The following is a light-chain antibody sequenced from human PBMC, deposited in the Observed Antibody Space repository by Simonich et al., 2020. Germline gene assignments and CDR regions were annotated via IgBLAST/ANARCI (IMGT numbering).Light chain of an antibody. CDR3: MQSIQLPYT. V-gene: IGKV2-28*01. CDR2: LGS. Sequence: DIVMTQSPLSLPVTPGEPASISCRSSQSLLHSNGYNYLDWYLQTPGQSPQLLIYLGSNLASGVPDRFSGRGSGTDFTLKISRVEAEDVGVYYCMQSIQLPYTFGQGTKLEIK. CDR1: QSLLHSNGYNY. J-gene: IGKJ2*01.